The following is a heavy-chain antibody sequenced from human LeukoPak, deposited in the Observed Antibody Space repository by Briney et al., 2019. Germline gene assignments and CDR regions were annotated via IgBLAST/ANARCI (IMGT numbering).Heavy chain of an antibody. CDR3: ARERINYYDSSGYFINFDY. D-gene: IGHD3-22*01. V-gene: IGHV4-4*07. Sequence: PSETLSLTCTVSGGSISSYYWSWIRQPAGKGLEWIGRIYTSGSTNYNPSLKSRVTMSVDTSKNQFSLKLSSVTAADTAVYYCARERINYYDSSGYFINFDYWGQGTLVTVSS. CDR1: GGSISSYY. CDR2: IYTSGST. J-gene: IGHJ4*02.